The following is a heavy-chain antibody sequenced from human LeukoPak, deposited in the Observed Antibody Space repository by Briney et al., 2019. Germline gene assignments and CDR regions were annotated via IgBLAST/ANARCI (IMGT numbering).Heavy chain of an antibody. Sequence: HTGGSLRLSCAASESTVSSNYMSWVRQAPGKGLEWVSVIYSGGDTYYADSMKGRFTISRDNSKSTLYLQMDSLSAADTGLYFCATEGDSSGHAGAFDIWGQGTMVTVSS. CDR2: IYSGGDT. J-gene: IGHJ3*02. V-gene: IGHV3-53*05. CDR3: ATEGDSSGHAGAFDI. CDR1: ESTVSSNY. D-gene: IGHD3-22*01.